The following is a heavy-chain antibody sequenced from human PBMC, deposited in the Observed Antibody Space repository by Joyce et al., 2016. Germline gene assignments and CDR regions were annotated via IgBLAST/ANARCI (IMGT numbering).Heavy chain of an antibody. CDR3: ARSQWLAPLMY. D-gene: IGHD6-19*01. CDR2: ITNREAT. Sequence: QVQLQQWGAGLLKTSETLSLTCAVYSGPFRCFFWSWVRQPPGKGLEWIGDITNREATHYNPSLKSRLTMSVDTSRKEFSLKLSSVTVADTAIYYCARSQWLAPLMYWGQGTPVTVSS. CDR1: SGPFRCFF. V-gene: IGHV4-34*02. J-gene: IGHJ4*02.